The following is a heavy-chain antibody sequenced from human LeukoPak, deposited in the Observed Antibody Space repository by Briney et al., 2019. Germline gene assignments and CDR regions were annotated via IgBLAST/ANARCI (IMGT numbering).Heavy chain of an antibody. CDR1: GFTFSSYA. V-gene: IGHV3-23*01. Sequence: GGSLRLSCAASGFTFSSYAMTWVRQAPGKGLEWVSGISGSGGSAFYAVSLKGRFTISRDNSKNTLYLQMNSLRAEDTAVYYCAKRNNSSWYYFDYWGQGTLVTVSS. CDR2: ISGSGGSA. CDR3: AKRNNSSWYYFDY. D-gene: IGHD6-13*01. J-gene: IGHJ4*02.